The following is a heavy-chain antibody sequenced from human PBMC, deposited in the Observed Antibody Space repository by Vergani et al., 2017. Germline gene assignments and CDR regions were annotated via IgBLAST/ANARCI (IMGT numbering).Heavy chain of an antibody. CDR2: IIPILGIA. Sequence: QVQLVQSGAEVKKPGSSVKVSCKASGGTFSSYTISWVRQAPGQGLEWMGRIIPILGIANYAQKFQGRVTITADKSTSTAYMELSSLRSEDTAVYYCASTGTGYGSGPYGMDVWGQGTTVTVSS. CDR1: GGTFSSYT. V-gene: IGHV1-69*02. D-gene: IGHD3-10*01. CDR3: ASTGTGYGSGPYGMDV. J-gene: IGHJ6*02.